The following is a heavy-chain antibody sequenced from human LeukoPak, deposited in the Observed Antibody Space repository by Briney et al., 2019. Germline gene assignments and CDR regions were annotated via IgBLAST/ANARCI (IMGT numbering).Heavy chain of an antibody. V-gene: IGHV4-61*01. CDR2: IYHSGST. J-gene: IGHJ4*02. CDR1: GDSVSSGSSY. D-gene: IGHD6-19*01. Sequence: SETLSLTCTVSGDSVSSGSSYWSWIRQPPGEGLQWLGYIYHSGSTNYNPSLKSRVTISVDTSKNQFSLKLSSVTTADTAAYYCARGSAWYFVYWGQGTLVTVSS. CDR3: ARGSAWYFVY.